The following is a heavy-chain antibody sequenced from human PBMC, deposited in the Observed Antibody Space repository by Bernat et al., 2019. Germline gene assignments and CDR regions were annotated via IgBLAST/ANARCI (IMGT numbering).Heavy chain of an antibody. CDR3: ARGKGSDYKDAFDI. Sequence: QGQLEVSGGGVVQPGKSLRLSCATSGFNFKDFGMHWVRQAPGKGLEWVAVIWNDGKNTFYPDSVRGRFTISRDNSRNTLDLQVNSLRADDTAVYYCARGKGSDYKDAFDIWGQGTEVIVSS. CDR2: IWNDGKNT. V-gene: IGHV3-33*01. J-gene: IGHJ3*02. CDR1: GFNFKDFG. D-gene: IGHD4-4*01.